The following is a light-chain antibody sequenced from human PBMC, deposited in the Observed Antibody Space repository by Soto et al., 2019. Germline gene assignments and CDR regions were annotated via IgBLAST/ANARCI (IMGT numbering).Light chain of an antibody. V-gene: IGLV4-69*01. Sequence: QSVLTQPASASGSLGASVTLSCTLSSGHSSYSIAWYRHQPQTGPRHLIMVYGDGNHSKGVGIPDRVSGSSIAAALYLTIPRLESEDEDDYYCQTWGSGLRVFGAGTKLTVL. J-gene: IGLJ3*02. CDR3: QTWGSGLRV. CDR2: VYGDGNH. CDR1: SGHSSYS.